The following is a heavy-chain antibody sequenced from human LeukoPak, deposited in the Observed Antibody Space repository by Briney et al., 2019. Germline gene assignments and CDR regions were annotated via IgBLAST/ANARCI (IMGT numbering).Heavy chain of an antibody. V-gene: IGHV1-2*02. CDR2: ISPNSGGT. CDR3: ARGSGFAGSGCSSATCYPFGY. CDR1: GYTFTGFY. J-gene: IGHJ4*02. Sequence: ASVKVSCKASGYTFTGFYMHWVRQAPGQGLEWMGWISPNSGGTGYAQNFQGRVTMTRDTSITTAYMELSGLRSDDTAVYYCARGSGFAGSGCSSATCYPFGYWGQGTLVTVSS. D-gene: IGHD2-2*01.